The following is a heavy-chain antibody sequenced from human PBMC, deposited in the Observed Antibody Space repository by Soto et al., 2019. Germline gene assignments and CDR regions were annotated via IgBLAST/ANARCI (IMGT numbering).Heavy chain of an antibody. Sequence: QVQLVESGGGVVQPGRSLRLSCAASGFNFSRIGMHWVRQAPGKGLEWVAIMSNDGSDKQYADSVKGRFIISRDNSKNTLYLQMDSLRAEDTAVYYCAKDRYYSTYQFDYWRQGTLVTVSS. V-gene: IGHV3-30*18. CDR2: MSNDGSDK. D-gene: IGHD2-2*01. CDR3: AKDRYYSTYQFDY. CDR1: GFNFSRIG. J-gene: IGHJ4*02.